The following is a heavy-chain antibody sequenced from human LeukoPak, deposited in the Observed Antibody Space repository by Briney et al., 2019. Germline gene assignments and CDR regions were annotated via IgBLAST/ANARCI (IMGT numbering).Heavy chain of an antibody. CDR1: GFTFSSYA. CDR3: ARDAIRDGSGYPGH. D-gene: IGHD3-22*01. J-gene: IGHJ4*02. Sequence: GRALRHSCAPSGFTFSSYAIHGGCEALGKGLGRGSVISYDGSNKYYADSVNGRFTISRDNSKNTLYLQMNSLRAEDTAVYYCARDAIRDGSGYPGHGGQGTLVTVSS. V-gene: IGHV3-30*04. CDR2: ISYDGSNK.